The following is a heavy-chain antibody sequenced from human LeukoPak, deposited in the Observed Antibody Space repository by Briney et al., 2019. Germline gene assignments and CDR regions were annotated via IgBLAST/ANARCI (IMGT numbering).Heavy chain of an antibody. CDR3: ARHADLGTYPLDY. D-gene: IGHD1-26*01. CDR1: GGSISGYY. Sequence: PSETLSLTCTVSGGSISGYYWSWIRLPPGKGLEWIGLISFSGTTKYNPSLNGRVTLSVDTSKNQFSLSLNSVTAADTAFYYCARHADLGTYPLDYWGRGRLVTVSS. J-gene: IGHJ4*02. V-gene: IGHV4-59*08. CDR2: ISFSGTT.